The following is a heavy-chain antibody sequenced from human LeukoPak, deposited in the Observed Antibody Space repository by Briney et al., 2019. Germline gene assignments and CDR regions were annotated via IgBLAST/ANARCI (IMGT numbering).Heavy chain of an antibody. V-gene: IGHV4-39*07. CDR2: IYYSGST. D-gene: IGHD2-2*01. CDR1: GGSISSSSYY. CDR3: ARGSSTSYLDYFDY. J-gene: IGHJ4*02. Sequence: PSETLSLTCTVSGGSISSSSYYWGWIRQPPGKGLEWIGSIYYSGSTYYNPSLKSRVTISVDTSKNQFSLKLSSVTAADTAVYYCARGSSTSYLDYFDYWGQGTLVTVSS.